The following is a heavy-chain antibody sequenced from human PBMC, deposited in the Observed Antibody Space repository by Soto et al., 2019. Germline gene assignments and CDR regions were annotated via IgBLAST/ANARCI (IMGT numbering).Heavy chain of an antibody. CDR1: GFSFSSYA. D-gene: IGHD2-8*02. V-gene: IGHV3-23*01. CDR2: ITGDVGGS. Sequence: PGGSLRLSCVASGFSFSSYAMTWVRQTPGKRVETISLITGDVGGSYDADSVKGRFTISRDNSKNTLYLQMKSLRAEDTAVYYCANAPSPRCAGFVCYPLDSWGQGTQVTVSS. J-gene: IGHJ4*02. CDR3: ANAPSPRCAGFVCYPLDS.